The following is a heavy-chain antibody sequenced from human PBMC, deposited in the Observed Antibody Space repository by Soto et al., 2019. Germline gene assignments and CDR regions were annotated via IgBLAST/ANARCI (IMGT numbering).Heavy chain of an antibody. D-gene: IGHD6-19*01. CDR2: ITVNSGNT. J-gene: IGHJ4*02. Sequence: QGHLVQSGVEVKEPGASVRVSCKASGYSFINYGIGWVRQAPGQGLEWMGWITVNSGNTNYPQKFQGRVTMTTDTPPSTAYMELRSLTSDDTAVYYGGRGLGGGWYYFDYWGPGTLVTVSS. CDR1: GYSFINYG. V-gene: IGHV1-18*04. CDR3: GRGLGGGWYYFDY.